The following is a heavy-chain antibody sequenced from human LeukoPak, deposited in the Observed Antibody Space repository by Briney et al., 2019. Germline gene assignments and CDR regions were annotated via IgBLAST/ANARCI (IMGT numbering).Heavy chain of an antibody. CDR1: GFTFSSYS. V-gene: IGHV3-21*04. CDR3: AKQTDTTGSRGGAFDI. D-gene: IGHD3-22*01. CDR2: ISSSSSYI. Sequence: PGGSLRLSCAASGFTFSSYSMNWVRQAPGKGLEWVSSISSSSSYIYYADSVKGRFTISRDNAKNSLYLQMNSLRAEDTAVYYCAKQTDTTGSRGGAFDIWGQGTMVTVSS. J-gene: IGHJ3*02.